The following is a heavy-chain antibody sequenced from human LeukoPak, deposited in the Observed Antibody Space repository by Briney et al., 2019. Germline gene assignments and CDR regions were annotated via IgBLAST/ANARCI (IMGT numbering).Heavy chain of an antibody. Sequence: GASVKVSCKASGYTFTSYGISWVRQALGQGLEWMGWISAYNGNTNYAQKLQGRVTMTTDTSTSTAYMELRSLRSDDTAVYYCAKDRRLEEWAAAGTFDYWGQGTLVTVSS. CDR1: GYTFTSYG. V-gene: IGHV1-18*01. CDR2: ISAYNGNT. D-gene: IGHD6-13*01. CDR3: AKDRRLEEWAAAGTFDY. J-gene: IGHJ4*02.